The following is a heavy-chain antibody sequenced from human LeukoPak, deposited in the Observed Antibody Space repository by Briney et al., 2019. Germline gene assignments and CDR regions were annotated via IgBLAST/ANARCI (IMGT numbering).Heavy chain of an antibody. D-gene: IGHD2-15*01. CDR1: GFTFSSYS. V-gene: IGHV3-48*02. J-gene: IGHJ4*02. Sequence: PGGSLRLSCAASGFTFSSYSMNWVRQAPGKGLEWVSYISSSSSTIYYADSVKGRFTISRDSAKNSLYLQMNSLRDEDTAVYYCARQDCHGGSCSYVAYWGQGTLVTVSS. CDR2: ISSSSSTI. CDR3: ARQDCHGGSCSYVAY.